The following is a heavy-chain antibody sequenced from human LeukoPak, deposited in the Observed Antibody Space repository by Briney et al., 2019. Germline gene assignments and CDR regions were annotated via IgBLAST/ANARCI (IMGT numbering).Heavy chain of an antibody. CDR2: VDHSGGT. D-gene: IGHD3-10*01. V-gene: IGHV4-34*01. CDR1: GGSFSGYY. CDR3: AGFTFFRGVITFDY. J-gene: IGHJ4*02. Sequence: RSSETLSLTCAVYGGSFSGYYWSWIRQPPGKGLEWIGSVDHSGGTYYNPSLRSRVSISVDTSKNQFSLKLSSVTAADTAVYSCAGFTFFRGVITFDYWGQGTLVTVSS.